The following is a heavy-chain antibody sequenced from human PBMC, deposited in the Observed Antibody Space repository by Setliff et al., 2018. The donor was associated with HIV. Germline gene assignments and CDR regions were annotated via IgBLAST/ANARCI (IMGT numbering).Heavy chain of an antibody. CDR1: GGSFMGYY. V-gene: IGHV4-34*01. J-gene: IGHJ3*02. CDR2: INHSGNT. D-gene: IGHD6-6*01. Sequence: SETLSLTCAVYGGSFMGYYWNWIRQPPGKGLEWIGEINHSGNTNSNPSLKSRVTISVDPSKSQFSLRLNSVTAADTATYYCARGPESVAPRMCAFDIWGEGTMVTVSS. CDR3: ARGPESVAPRMCAFDI.